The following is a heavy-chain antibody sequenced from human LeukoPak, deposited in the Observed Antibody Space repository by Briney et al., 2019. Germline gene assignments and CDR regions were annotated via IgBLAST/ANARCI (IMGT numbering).Heavy chain of an antibody. CDR2: IIPIFGTA. V-gene: IGHV1-69*05. Sequence: SVKVSCKASGGTFSSYAISWVRQAPAQGLEWMGGIIPIFGTANYAQKFQGRVTITTDESTSTAYMELSSLRSEDTAVYYCARAHRYYDFWSGYPDYWGQGTLVTVSS. CDR3: ARAHRYYDFWSGYPDY. D-gene: IGHD3-3*01. J-gene: IGHJ4*02. CDR1: GGTFSSYA.